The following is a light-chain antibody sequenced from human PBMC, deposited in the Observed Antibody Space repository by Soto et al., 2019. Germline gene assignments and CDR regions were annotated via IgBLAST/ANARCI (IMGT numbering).Light chain of an antibody. CDR2: GAS. CDR1: QSVSSNY. J-gene: IGKJ1*01. Sequence: EIVLTQSPGTLSLSPGERATLSCRASQSVSSNYLAWYQQKSGQAPRLLIYGASGRATGIPDRFSGSGPGTDFTLTISRLEPEDFAVYYCQQYGGSPRTFGQGTKV. CDR3: QQYGGSPRT. V-gene: IGKV3-20*01.